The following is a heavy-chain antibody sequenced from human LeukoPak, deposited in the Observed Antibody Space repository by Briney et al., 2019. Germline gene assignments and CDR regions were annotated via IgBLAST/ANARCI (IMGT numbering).Heavy chain of an antibody. CDR2: NSGGT. J-gene: IGHJ4*02. V-gene: IGHV1/OR15-1*04. D-gene: IGHD2-15*01. Sequence: NSGGTNYAQKFQGRVTITRDTSTSTVYMELSSLRSGDTAIYYCARVFCGGGTCYSRGLIDSWGQGTLVTVSS. CDR3: ARVFCGGGTCYSRGLIDS.